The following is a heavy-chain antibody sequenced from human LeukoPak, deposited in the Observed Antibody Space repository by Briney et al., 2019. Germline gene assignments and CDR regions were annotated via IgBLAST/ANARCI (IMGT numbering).Heavy chain of an antibody. Sequence: ASVKVSCKASGYTFTSYYMHWVRQAPGQGLEWMGIINPSGGSTSYAQKFQGRVTMTRDTSTSTVYMELSSLRSEDTAVYYCARGRILPYSYGPSYGKDVWGQGTTVNVSS. CDR1: GYTFTSYY. D-gene: IGHD5-18*01. V-gene: IGHV1-46*01. CDR2: INPSGGST. CDR3: ARGRILPYSYGPSYGKDV. J-gene: IGHJ6*02.